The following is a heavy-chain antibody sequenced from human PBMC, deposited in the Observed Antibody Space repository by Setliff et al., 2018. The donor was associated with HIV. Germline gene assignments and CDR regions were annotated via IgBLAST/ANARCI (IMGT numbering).Heavy chain of an antibody. CDR1: GFTFDRFW. CDR3: ARAVVVVVTAAPPYNWFDP. D-gene: IGHD2-21*02. CDR2: VNTDGSSK. V-gene: IGHV3-74*01. Sequence: PGGSLRLSCAASGFTFDRFWMHWVRQAPGKGLVWVSRVNTDGSSKTYADSVKDRFTISRDNAKNTLYLQMNSLRAEDTAVYYCARAVVVVVTAAPPYNWFDPWGQGTLVTVSS. J-gene: IGHJ5*02.